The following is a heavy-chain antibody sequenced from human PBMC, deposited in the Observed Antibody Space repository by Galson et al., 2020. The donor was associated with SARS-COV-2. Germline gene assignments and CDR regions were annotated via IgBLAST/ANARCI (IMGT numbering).Heavy chain of an antibody. CDR2: IYYSGST. J-gene: IGHJ4*02. D-gene: IGHD3-16*01. V-gene: IGHV4-59*01. CDR3: ARVPAGGLPYFDY. CDR1: GGSISSYY. Sequence: ETSETLSLTCTVSGGSISSYYWSWIRQPPGKGLEWIGYIYYSGSTNYNPSLKSRVTISVDTSKNQFSLKLSSVTSADPAVYYCARVPAGGLPYFDYWGQGTLVTVSS.